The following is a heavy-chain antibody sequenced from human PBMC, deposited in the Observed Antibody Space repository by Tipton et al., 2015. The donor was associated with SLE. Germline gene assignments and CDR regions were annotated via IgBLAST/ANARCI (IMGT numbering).Heavy chain of an antibody. CDR1: GFTFSSSW. CDR2: IKEDGSEK. Sequence: GSLRLSCAASGFTFSSSWMNWVRLAPGKGLEWVANIKEDGSEKHYVDSVKDRLTISRDNAKRSVYLQMNSLRAEDTAMYYCAKDAGDCGGDCYRGYFDVWGRGTLISVSS. D-gene: IGHD2-21*01. J-gene: IGHJ2*01. CDR3: AKDAGDCGGDCYRGYFDV. V-gene: IGHV3-7*03.